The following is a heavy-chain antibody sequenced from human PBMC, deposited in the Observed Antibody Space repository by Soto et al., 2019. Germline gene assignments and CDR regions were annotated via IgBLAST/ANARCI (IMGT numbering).Heavy chain of an antibody. Sequence: GASVKVSCKASGYTFTSYGISWVRQAPGQGLEWMGGIIPIFGTANYAQKFQGRVTITADESTSTAYMELSSLRSEDTAVYYCARSSGGAYYYDSSGYYDYWGQGTLVTVSS. D-gene: IGHD3-22*01. CDR3: ARSSGGAYYYDSSGYYDY. V-gene: IGHV1-69*13. CDR1: GYTFTSYG. CDR2: IIPIFGTA. J-gene: IGHJ4*02.